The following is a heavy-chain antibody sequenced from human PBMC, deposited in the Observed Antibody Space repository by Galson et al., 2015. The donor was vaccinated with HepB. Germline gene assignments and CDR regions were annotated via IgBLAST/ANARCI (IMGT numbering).Heavy chain of an antibody. Sequence: SVKVSCKVSGYTLTELSMHWVRQAPGKGLEWMGGFDPEDGETIYAQKFQGRVTMTEDTSTDTAYMELSSLRSEDTAVYYCATKYSSSRYYYYYYGMDVWGQGTTVTVSS. D-gene: IGHD6-6*01. CDR1: GYTLTELS. J-gene: IGHJ6*02. CDR2: FDPEDGET. CDR3: ATKYSSSRYYYYYYGMDV. V-gene: IGHV1-24*01.